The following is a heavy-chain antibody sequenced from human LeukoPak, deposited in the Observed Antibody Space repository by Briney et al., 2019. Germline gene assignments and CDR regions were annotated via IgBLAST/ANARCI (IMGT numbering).Heavy chain of an antibody. CDR1: GYTFTGYG. Sequence: GASVKVSCKASGYTFTGYGISWVRQAPGQGLEWMGWISAYNGNTNYAQKLQGRVTMTTDTSTSTAYMELRRLRSDDTAVYYCARELEGYTIFGVVIMGYFDYWGQGTLVTVPS. D-gene: IGHD3-3*01. V-gene: IGHV1-18*01. CDR2: ISAYNGNT. CDR3: ARELEGYTIFGVVIMGYFDY. J-gene: IGHJ4*02.